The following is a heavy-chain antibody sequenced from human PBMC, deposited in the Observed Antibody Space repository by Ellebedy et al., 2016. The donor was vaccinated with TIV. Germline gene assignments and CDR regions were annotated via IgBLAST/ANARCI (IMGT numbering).Heavy chain of an antibody. Sequence: GGSLRLXXAASGFTFVDYGMHWVRQAPGKGLEWVSGLSFKGSDIDHADSVKGRFTISRDNAKNSLYLQMNSLRLEDTALYYCVKALGTRHYYMDVWGKGTTVTVSS. D-gene: IGHD1-1*01. CDR1: GFTFVDYG. CDR2: LSFKGSDI. J-gene: IGHJ6*03. CDR3: VKALGTRHYYMDV. V-gene: IGHV3-9*01.